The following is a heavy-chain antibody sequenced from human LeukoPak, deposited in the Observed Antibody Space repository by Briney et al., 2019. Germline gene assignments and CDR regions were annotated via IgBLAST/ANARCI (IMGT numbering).Heavy chain of an antibody. J-gene: IGHJ5*02. CDR1: GYTFTCYC. V-gene: IGHV1-2*06. CDR2: INTNSGGT. D-gene: IGHD3-10*01. CDR3: ARDLGLTMVRGVRPYNWFDP. Sequence: ASVKVCCKASGYTFTCYCMNWMRQAPGQGLERMGRINTNSGGTNYAQKFQGRVTMTRDTSISTAYMELSRLRSDDTAVYYCARDLGLTMVRGVRPYNWFDPWGQGTLVTVSS.